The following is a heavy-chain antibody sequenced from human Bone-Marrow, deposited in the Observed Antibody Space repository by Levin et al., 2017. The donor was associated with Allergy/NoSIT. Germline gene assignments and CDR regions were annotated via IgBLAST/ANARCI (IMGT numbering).Heavy chain of an antibody. CDR2: ISGSGDTT. D-gene: IGHD4-17*01. V-gene: IGHV3-23*01. CDR3: AKHRMTTVTISLLDP. CDR1: GFSFRSYA. Sequence: GESLKISCAVSGFSFRSYAMSWVRQAPGKGLEWVSSISGSGDTTNYADSVKGRFTISRDNSKNTLYVQMNSLGLEDTAIYYCAKHRMTTVTISLLDPWGQGTLVTVSS. J-gene: IGHJ5*02.